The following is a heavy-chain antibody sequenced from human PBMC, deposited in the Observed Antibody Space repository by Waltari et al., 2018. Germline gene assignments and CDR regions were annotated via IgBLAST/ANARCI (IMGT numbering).Heavy chain of an antibody. V-gene: IGHV4-59*01. Sequence: QVQLQESGPGLVKPSETLSLTCTVSGGSISSYYWSWIRQPPGKGLEWIGYIYYSGSTNYNPSLKSRVTISVDTSKNQFSLKLSSVTAADTAVYYCAREYYDYVWGSYRYYYFDYWGQGTLVTVSS. CDR1: GGSISSYY. J-gene: IGHJ4*02. CDR2: IYYSGST. D-gene: IGHD3-16*02. CDR3: AREYYDYVWGSYRYYYFDY.